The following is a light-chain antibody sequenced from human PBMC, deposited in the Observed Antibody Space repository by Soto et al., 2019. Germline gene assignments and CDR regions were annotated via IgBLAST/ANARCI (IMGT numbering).Light chain of an antibody. Sequence: DFPMTQSPSTLSASAGDRVTITCRASRSISNWLAWFQQKPGKAPKLLIYKASTLESGVPSRFSGSGYGTEFNLSISSLQPDDFATYYCQQYNSFSRTFGQGTKLQI. CDR1: RSISNW. CDR3: QQYNSFSRT. J-gene: IGKJ2*01. V-gene: IGKV1-5*03. CDR2: KAS.